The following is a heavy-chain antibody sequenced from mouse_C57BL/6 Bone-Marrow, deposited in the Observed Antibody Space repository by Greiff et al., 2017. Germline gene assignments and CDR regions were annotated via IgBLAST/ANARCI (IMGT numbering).Heavy chain of an antibody. CDR2: IYPRSGNT. CDR3: ARHIYYYGSSWYFDV. J-gene: IGHJ1*03. V-gene: IGHV1-81*01. Sequence: VQLQQSGAELARPGASVKLSCKASGYTFTSYGISWVKQRTGQGLEWIGEIYPRSGNTYHNEKFKGKATLTADKSSSTAYMELRSLTSEDSAVYFCARHIYYYGSSWYFDVWGTGTTVTVSS. CDR1: GYTFTSYG. D-gene: IGHD1-1*01.